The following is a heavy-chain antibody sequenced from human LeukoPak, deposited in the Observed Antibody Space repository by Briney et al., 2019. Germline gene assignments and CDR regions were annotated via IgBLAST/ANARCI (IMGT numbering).Heavy chain of an antibody. V-gene: IGHV4-38-2*02. D-gene: IGHD3-22*01. Sequence: SETLSLTCTVSGYSISSGYCWGWIRQPPGKGLEWIGSIYHSGSTYYNPSLKSRVTISVDTSKNQFSLKLSSVTAADTAVYYCARDLDYYDSSGYYYNSAFDIWGQGTMVTVSS. CDR1: GYSISSGYC. CDR2: IYHSGST. J-gene: IGHJ3*02. CDR3: ARDLDYYDSSGYYYNSAFDI.